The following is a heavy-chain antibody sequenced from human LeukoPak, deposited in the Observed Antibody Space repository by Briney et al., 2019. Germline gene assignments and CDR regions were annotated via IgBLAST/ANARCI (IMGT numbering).Heavy chain of an antibody. CDR1: GYTFTSYG. CDR2: IIPIFGTA. CDR3: ARSSSGKPSYYYYYMDV. J-gene: IGHJ6*03. D-gene: IGHD3-22*01. Sequence: GASVKVSCKASGYTFTSYGINWVRQATGQGLEWMGGIIPIFGTANYAQKFQGRVTITADESTSTAYMELSSLRSEDTAVYYCARSSSGKPSYYYYYMDVWGKGTTVTISS. V-gene: IGHV1-69*13.